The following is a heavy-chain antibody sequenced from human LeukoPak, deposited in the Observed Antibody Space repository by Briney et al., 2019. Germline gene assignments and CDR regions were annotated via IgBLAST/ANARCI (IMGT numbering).Heavy chain of an antibody. Sequence: GGSLRLSCAASGFTFDDYAMHWVRQAPGKGLEWVAVISYDGSNKYYADSVKGRFTISRDNSKNTLYLQMNSLRAEDTAVYYCARELRITIFYYMDVWGKGTMVTVSS. J-gene: IGHJ6*03. CDR1: GFTFDDYA. D-gene: IGHD3-3*01. CDR2: ISYDGSNK. CDR3: ARELRITIFYYMDV. V-gene: IGHV3-30-3*01.